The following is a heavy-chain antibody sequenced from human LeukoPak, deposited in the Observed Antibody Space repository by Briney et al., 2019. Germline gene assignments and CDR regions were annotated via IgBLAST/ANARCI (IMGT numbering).Heavy chain of an antibody. V-gene: IGHV4-34*01. CDR2: INHSGST. D-gene: IGHD2-2*01. CDR3: ARDSCSSTSCRRKFDN. CDR1: GGSFSGYY. J-gene: IGHJ4*02. Sequence: SETLSLTCAVYGGSFSGYYWSWNRQPPGKGLEWIGEINHSGSTNYNPSIKSRVTISVDTSKIQFSLKLSSVTAADSAVYYCARDSCSSTSCRRKFDNWGQGTLVTVSS.